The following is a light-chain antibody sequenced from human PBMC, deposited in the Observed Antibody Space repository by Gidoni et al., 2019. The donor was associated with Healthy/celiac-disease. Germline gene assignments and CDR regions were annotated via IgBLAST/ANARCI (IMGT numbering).Light chain of an antibody. CDR3: QQFNSYPT. J-gene: IGKJ5*01. Sequence: AIQLTQSPSSLSDSVGDRVTITCRASQGISSALAWYHQKPGKAPKLLIYDASSLESGVPSRFSGSGSGTDFTLTFSSLQPEDFATYYCQQFNSYPTFGQGTRLEIK. V-gene: IGKV1-13*02. CDR2: DAS. CDR1: QGISSA.